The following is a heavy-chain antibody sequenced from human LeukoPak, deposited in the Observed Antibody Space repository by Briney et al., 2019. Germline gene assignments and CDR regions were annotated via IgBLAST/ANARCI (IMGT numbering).Heavy chain of an antibody. Sequence: ASVKVACKVSGYTLTELSMHWVRQAPGKGLEWMGGFDPEDGETIYAQKFQGRVTMTEDTSTDTAYMELSSLRSEDTAVYYCARGGGDYGDYGIGYWGQGTLVTVSS. D-gene: IGHD4-17*01. J-gene: IGHJ4*02. CDR2: FDPEDGET. CDR1: GYTLTELS. V-gene: IGHV1-24*01. CDR3: ARGGGDYGDYGIGY.